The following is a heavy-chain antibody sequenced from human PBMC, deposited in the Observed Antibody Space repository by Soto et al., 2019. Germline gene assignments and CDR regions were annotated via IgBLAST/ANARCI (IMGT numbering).Heavy chain of an antibody. J-gene: IGHJ2*01. CDR1: GGTFSSYT. CDR3: AREDSSGYYWYFDL. CDR2: IIPILGIA. Sequence: SVKVSCKASGGTFSSYTISLVRQAPGQGLEWMGRIIPILGIANYAQKFQGRVTITADKSTSTAYMELSSLRSEDTAVYYCAREDSSGYYWYFDLWVRGTLVTVSS. D-gene: IGHD3-22*01. V-gene: IGHV1-69*04.